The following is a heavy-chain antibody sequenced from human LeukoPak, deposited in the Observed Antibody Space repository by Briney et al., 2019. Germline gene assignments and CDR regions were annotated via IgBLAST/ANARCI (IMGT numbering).Heavy chain of an antibody. CDR1: GFTFSRYC. V-gene: IGHV3-15*01. J-gene: IGHJ4*02. CDR2: IKSKTDGGTT. Sequence: PGGSLRLSCAASGFTFSRYCMSWVRQAPGKGLEWVGRIKSKTDGGTTDYAAPVKGRFTISRDDSKNTLYLQMNSLKTEDTAVYYCTTDNTDPAYYYDSSGYYVVLHDYWGQGTLVTVSS. D-gene: IGHD3-22*01. CDR3: TTDNTDPAYYYDSSGYYVVLHDY.